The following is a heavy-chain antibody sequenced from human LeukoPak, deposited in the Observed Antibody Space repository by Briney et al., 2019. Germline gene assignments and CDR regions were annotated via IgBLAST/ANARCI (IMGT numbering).Heavy chain of an antibody. D-gene: IGHD3-16*01. J-gene: IGHJ6*02. CDR2: ISGSGGST. CDR3: AKERTGRGIGLDVGMDV. Sequence: ETLSLTCTVSGGSISSYYWSWVRQAPGKGLEWVSVISGSGGSTYYADSVKGRFTISRDNSKNTLYLQMNSLRAEDTAVYYCAKERTGRGIGLDVGMDVWGQGTTVTVSS. CDR1: GGSISSYY. V-gene: IGHV3-23*01.